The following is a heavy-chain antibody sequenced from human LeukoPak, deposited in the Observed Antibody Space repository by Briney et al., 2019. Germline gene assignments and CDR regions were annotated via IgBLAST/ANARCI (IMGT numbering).Heavy chain of an antibody. V-gene: IGHV4-34*01. CDR3: ARSYDFSSGYSYYFDY. D-gene: IGHD3-3*01. J-gene: IGHJ4*02. Sequence: SETLSHTCAVYGGSFSGYYWSWIRQPPGKGLQWIGEINHSGSTNYNPSLKSRVTISVDTSKNQFSLKLSSVTAADTAVYYCARSYDFSSGYSYYFDYWGQGTLVTVSS. CDR1: GGSFSGYY. CDR2: INHSGST.